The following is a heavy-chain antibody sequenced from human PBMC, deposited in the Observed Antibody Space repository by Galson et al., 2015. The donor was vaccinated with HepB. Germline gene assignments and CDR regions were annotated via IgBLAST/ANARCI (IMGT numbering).Heavy chain of an antibody. J-gene: IGHJ4*02. V-gene: IGHV3-11*01. D-gene: IGHD4-17*01. Sequence: SLRLSCAASGLTFSDYYMSWFRQAPGKGLEWVSYMSSSDSNIRYADSVRGRFTISRDNAKNSLYLQMNSLRAEDTALYYCARYDYGVADLDSWGRGTLVTVSS. CDR1: GLTFSDYY. CDR3: ARYDYGVADLDS. CDR2: MSSSDSNI.